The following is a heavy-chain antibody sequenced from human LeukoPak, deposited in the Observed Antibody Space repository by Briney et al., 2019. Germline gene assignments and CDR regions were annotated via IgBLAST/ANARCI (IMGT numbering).Heavy chain of an antibody. CDR2: ISGSGGST. J-gene: IGHJ4*02. V-gene: IGHV3-23*01. D-gene: IGHD6-19*01. CDR1: GFTFSSYA. CDR3: AKGPRQWLVPTGPGY. Sequence: GGSLRLSCAASGFTFSSYAMSWVRQAPGKGLEWVSAISGSGGSTYYADSVKGRFTISRDNSKNTLYLQTNSLRAEDTAVYYCAKGPRQWLVPTGPGYWGQGTLVTVSS.